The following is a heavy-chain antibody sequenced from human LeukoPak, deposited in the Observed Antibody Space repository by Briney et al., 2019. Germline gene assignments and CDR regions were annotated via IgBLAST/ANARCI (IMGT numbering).Heavy chain of an antibody. Sequence: GGSLRLSCSASGFTFSYYNMNWVRQAPGKRLEWVASISGGSDYIEYADSVKGRFTISRDNSKNTLYLQMNSLRAEDTAVYYCAKDDGRGYSLYYYYYGMDVWGQGTTVTVSS. D-gene: IGHD5-18*01. J-gene: IGHJ6*02. V-gene: IGHV3-21*01. CDR3: AKDDGRGYSLYYYYYGMDV. CDR2: ISGGSDYI. CDR1: GFTFSYYN.